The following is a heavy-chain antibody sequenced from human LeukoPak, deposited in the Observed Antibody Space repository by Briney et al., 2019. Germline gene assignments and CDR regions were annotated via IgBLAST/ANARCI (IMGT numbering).Heavy chain of an antibody. CDR1: GFTFSDYA. D-gene: IGHD3-22*01. CDR3: AKNYYDRRGPYSWVFDY. Sequence: PGGSLRLSCPVSGFTFSDYAMTWVRQAPGKGLEWVSSIFAGGGVALYADSVRGRFTIFRDDSKSTLFLQMHSLRAEDTAIYYCAKNYYDRRGPYSWVFDYWGQGTLVTVSS. V-gene: IGHV3-23*01. J-gene: IGHJ4*02. CDR2: IFAGGGVA.